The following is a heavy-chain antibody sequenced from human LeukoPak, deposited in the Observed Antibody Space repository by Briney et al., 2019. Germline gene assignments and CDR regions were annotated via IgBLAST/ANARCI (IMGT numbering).Heavy chain of an antibody. V-gene: IGHV4-59*01. J-gene: IGHJ4*02. Sequence: PSETLSLTCTVSGGSISSYYWSWIRQPPGKGLEWIGYIYYSGSTNYNPSLKSRVTISVDTSKNQFSLKLSSLTAADTAVYYCARVCHDPYYYDSSGLIYFDYWGQGTLVTVSS. CDR1: GGSISSYY. D-gene: IGHD3-22*01. CDR3: ARVCHDPYYYDSSGLIYFDY. CDR2: IYYSGST.